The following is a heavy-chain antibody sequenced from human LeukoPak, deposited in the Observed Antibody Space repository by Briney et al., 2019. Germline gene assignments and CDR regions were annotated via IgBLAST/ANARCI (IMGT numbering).Heavy chain of an antibody. Sequence: SETLSLTCTVSGGSISSYYWSWIRQPAGKGREWIGRIYTSGSTNYNPSLKRRVTMSVDTSKNQFSLKLSSVTAADTAVYYCAREFYGSGSYGGNFDYWGQGTLVTVSS. CDR3: AREFYGSGSYGGNFDY. V-gene: IGHV4-4*07. CDR1: GGSISSYY. J-gene: IGHJ4*02. CDR2: IYTSGST. D-gene: IGHD3-10*01.